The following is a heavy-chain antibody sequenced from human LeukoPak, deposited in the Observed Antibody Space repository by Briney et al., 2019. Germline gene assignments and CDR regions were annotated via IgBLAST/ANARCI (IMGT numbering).Heavy chain of an antibody. CDR3: ARDRVVGAFDY. CDR2: ISSSSSTI. J-gene: IGHJ4*02. V-gene: IGHV3-48*04. CDR1: GFTFSSYS. Sequence: PGGSLRLSCAAPGFTFSSYSMSWVRQAPGKGLEWVSYISSSSSTIYYADSVKGRFTISRDNAKNSLYLQMNSLRAEDTAVYYCARDRVVGAFDYWGQGTLVTVSS. D-gene: IGHD1-26*01.